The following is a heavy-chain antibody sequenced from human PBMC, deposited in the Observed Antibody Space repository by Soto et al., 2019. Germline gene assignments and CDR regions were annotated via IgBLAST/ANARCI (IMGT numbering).Heavy chain of an antibody. Sequence: QPVGSLRLSCAASGFSFTNFAMSWVRQAPGKGLEWVAGIGASGDITWYADSVKGRLSISRDNSKNTLYLQLNSLRFEDTAVYYCAKDDFTDRGDDYFDYWGPGTLVTVSS. V-gene: IGHV3-23*01. D-gene: IGHD2-21*02. J-gene: IGHJ4*02. CDR1: GFSFTNFA. CDR2: IGASGDIT. CDR3: AKDDFTDRGDDYFDY.